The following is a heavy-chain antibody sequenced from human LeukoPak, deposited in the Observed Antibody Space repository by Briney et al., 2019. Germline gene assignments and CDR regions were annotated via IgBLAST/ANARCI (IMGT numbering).Heavy chain of an antibody. Sequence: GASVKVSCKASGYTFTGYFIHWVRQAPGQGLEYMGWINPNSGGTKYAQKFQGRVTMTRDTSISTAYMEISRLRFDETAVYYCAKDSGYSSSLGETDYWGQGTLVTVSS. J-gene: IGHJ4*02. CDR2: INPNSGGT. V-gene: IGHV1-2*02. D-gene: IGHD6-6*01. CDR1: GYTFTGYF. CDR3: AKDSGYSSSLGETDY.